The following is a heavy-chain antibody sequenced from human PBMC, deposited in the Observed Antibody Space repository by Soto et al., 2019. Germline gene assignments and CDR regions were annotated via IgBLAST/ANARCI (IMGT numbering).Heavy chain of an antibody. CDR3: ARERIVVVVAATLSLRY. CDR1: GYTFTSYY. J-gene: IGHJ4*02. V-gene: IGHV1-46*01. Sequence: QVQLVQSGAEVKKPGASVKVSCKASGYTFTSYYRHWVRQAPGQGLEWMGIINPSGGSTSYAQKFQGRVNMTRDTSTSTVYMELSSLRSEDTAVYYCARERIVVVVAATLSLRYWGQGTLVTVSS. D-gene: IGHD2-15*01. CDR2: INPSGGST.